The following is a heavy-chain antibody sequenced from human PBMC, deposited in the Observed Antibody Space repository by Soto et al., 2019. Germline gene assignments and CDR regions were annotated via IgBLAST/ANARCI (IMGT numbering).Heavy chain of an antibody. CDR3: ARDLVSMILGRDWFDP. CDR1: GGSISSGGYY. Sequence: QVQLQESGPGLVKPSQTLSLTCTVSGGSISSGGYYWSWIRQHPGKGLEWIGYIYYSGSTYYNPSLMSRVAISVDTSYNQFSLKLSSATAADSDVSYCARDLVSMILGRDWFDPWGQGTLVTVSS. V-gene: IGHV4-31*03. D-gene: IGHD3-10*01. CDR2: IYYSGST. J-gene: IGHJ5*02.